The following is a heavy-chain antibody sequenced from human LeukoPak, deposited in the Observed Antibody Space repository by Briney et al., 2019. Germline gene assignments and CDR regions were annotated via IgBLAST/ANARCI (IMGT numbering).Heavy chain of an antibody. V-gene: IGHV4-34*01. CDR1: GGSISSYY. J-gene: IGHJ3*02. D-gene: IGHD3-9*01. Sequence: SETLSLTCTVSGGSISSYYWSWIRQPPGKGLEWIGEINHSGSTNYNPSLKSRVTISVDTSKNQFSLKLSSVTAADTAVYYCARGSPGRYFDWSNGGDAFDIWGQGTMVTVSS. CDR3: ARGSPGRYFDWSNGGDAFDI. CDR2: INHSGST.